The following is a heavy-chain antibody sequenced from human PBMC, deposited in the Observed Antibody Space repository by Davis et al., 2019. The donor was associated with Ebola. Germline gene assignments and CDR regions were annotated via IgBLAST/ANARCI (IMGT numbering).Heavy chain of an antibody. CDR1: GFTFSSYG. Sequence: GESLKISCAASGFTFSSYGMHWVRQAPGKGLEWVAVISHDGSNKYYADSVKGRFTISRDNSKNTLYLQMNSLRAEGTAVYYCAKGWGPYYYYGMDVWGQGTTVTVSS. D-gene: IGHD3-16*01. CDR3: AKGWGPYYYYGMDV. J-gene: IGHJ6*02. CDR2: ISHDGSNK. V-gene: IGHV3-30*18.